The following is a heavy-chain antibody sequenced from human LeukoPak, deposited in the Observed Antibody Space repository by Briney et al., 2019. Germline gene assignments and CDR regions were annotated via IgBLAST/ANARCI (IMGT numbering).Heavy chain of an antibody. V-gene: IGHV1-2*02. CDR1: GDTFTGYY. D-gene: IGHD2-15*01. CDR2: INPNSGGT. Sequence: ASVKVSCKASGDTFTGYYMHWVRQAPGQGLEWMGWINPNSGGTNYAQKFQGRVTMTRDTSISTAYMELSRLRSDDTAVYYCARAGCRGGSCYSSWFDPWGQGTLVTVSS. CDR3: ARAGCRGGSCYSSWFDP. J-gene: IGHJ5*02.